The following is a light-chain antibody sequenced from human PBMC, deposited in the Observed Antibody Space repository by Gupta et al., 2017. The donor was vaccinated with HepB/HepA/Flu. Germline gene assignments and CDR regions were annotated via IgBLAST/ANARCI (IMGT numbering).Light chain of an antibody. CDR2: EVT. V-gene: IGLV2-14*03. J-gene: IGLJ2*01. CDR1: SSDIGSFNS. Sequence: QSGLTQPASVSGSPGQSITISCTGTSSDIGSFNSVSWYQQYPGRAPKLVSYEVTNRPSGVSHRFSGSKTGNSAYLTISGLQAEDEAVDDGASYRSGYTLLRFGGGTELTVL. CDR3: ASYRSGYTLLR.